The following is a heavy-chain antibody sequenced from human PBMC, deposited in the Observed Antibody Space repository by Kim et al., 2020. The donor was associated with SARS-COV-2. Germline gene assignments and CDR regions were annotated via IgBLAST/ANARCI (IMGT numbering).Heavy chain of an antibody. V-gene: IGHV4-4*07. CDR3: AREVTRAYSVDY. Sequence: NYNPTPKGRVTRSVHTPKNQNSLKLSSVTAADTAVYYCAREVTRAYSVDYWGQGTLVTVSS. J-gene: IGHJ4*02. D-gene: IGHD2-15*01.